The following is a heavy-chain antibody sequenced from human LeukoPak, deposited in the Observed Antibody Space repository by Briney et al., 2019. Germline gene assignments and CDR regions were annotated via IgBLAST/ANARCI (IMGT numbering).Heavy chain of an antibody. D-gene: IGHD3-10*01. Sequence: GGSLRLSCAASGFTFSNYAMSWVRQAPGKGLEWASAISVSGGRTFYADSVKGRFTISRDNSKNTLFLHMNSLRAEDTATYYCAKNLWAGSGSYFDYWGQGTLVTVSS. V-gene: IGHV3-23*01. CDR3: AKNLWAGSGSYFDY. CDR2: ISVSGGRT. CDR1: GFTFSNYA. J-gene: IGHJ4*02.